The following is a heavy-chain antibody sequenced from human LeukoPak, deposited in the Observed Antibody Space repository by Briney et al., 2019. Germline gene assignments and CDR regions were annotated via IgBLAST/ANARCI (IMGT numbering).Heavy chain of an antibody. J-gene: IGHJ4*02. Sequence: PGGSLRLSCAASGFTFSSYGMSWVRQAPGKGLEWVSGIGGSGGRTFYADSLKGRFTISRDNSKNTLYLQMNSLRAEDTAVYYCAKETTYYDILTGYYRGHFDYWGQGTLVTVSS. CDR2: IGGSGGRT. V-gene: IGHV3-23*01. CDR1: GFTFSSYG. D-gene: IGHD3-9*01. CDR3: AKETTYYDILTGYYRGHFDY.